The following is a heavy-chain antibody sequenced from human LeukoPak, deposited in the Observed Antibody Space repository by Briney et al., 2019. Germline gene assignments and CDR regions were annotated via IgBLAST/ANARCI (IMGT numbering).Heavy chain of an antibody. V-gene: IGHV3-33*06. D-gene: IGHD2-2*01. J-gene: IGHJ6*03. CDR2: IWYDGTNK. CDR3: AKTIVPAAPIYYYYMDV. CDR1: GFNFSSYG. Sequence: GGSLRLSCEASGFNFSSYGMHRVRQAPGKGLEWVGVIWYDGTNKQYADSVKGRFTISRDNSKNTLYLLMNSLRAEDTAVYYCAKTIVPAAPIYYYYMDVWGNGTTLTVS.